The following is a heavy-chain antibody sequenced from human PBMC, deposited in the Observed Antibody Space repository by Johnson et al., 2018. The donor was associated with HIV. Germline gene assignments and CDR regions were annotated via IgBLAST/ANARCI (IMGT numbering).Heavy chain of an antibody. Sequence: VQLVESGGGLVQPGGSLRLSCAASGFTFDDYAMHWVRQAPGKGLEWVSGIGTAGDTYYPGSVKGRFTISRENAKNSLYLQMNSLRAEDTAVYYCARDLGVDWSKGAFDMWGQGTMVTVSS. J-gene: IGHJ3*02. D-gene: IGHD3/OR15-3a*01. CDR2: IGTAGDT. CDR3: ARDLGVDWSKGAFDM. V-gene: IGHV3-13*01. CDR1: GFTFDDYA.